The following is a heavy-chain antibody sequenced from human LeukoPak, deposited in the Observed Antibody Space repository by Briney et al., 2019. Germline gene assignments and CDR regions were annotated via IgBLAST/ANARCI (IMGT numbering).Heavy chain of an antibody. CDR1: GGSISSNNW. J-gene: IGHJ4*02. Sequence: PSGTLSLTCAVSGGSISSNNWWWSWVRQPPGKGLEWIGEIYHSGSTNYNPSLKSRVTISVDTSKNQFSLKLSSVTAADTAVYYCARGGPRYCSSTSCYLDYWGQGTLVTVSS. CDR2: IYHSGST. CDR3: ARGGPRYCSSTSCYLDY. D-gene: IGHD2-2*01. V-gene: IGHV4-4*02.